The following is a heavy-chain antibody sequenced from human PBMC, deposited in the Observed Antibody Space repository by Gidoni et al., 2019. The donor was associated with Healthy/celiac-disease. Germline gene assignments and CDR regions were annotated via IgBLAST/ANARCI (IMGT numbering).Heavy chain of an antibody. CDR3: ARDPKTYSSSWPQPSDAFDI. CDR2: IIPILGIA. D-gene: IGHD6-13*01. Sequence: QVQLVQSGAEVKKPGSSVKVSCKASGGTFSSYTIIWVRQAPGQGLERMGRIIPILGIANYAQKFQGRVTITADKSTSTAYMELSSLRSEDTAVYYCARDPKTYSSSWPQPSDAFDIWGQGTMVTVSS. J-gene: IGHJ3*02. CDR1: GGTFSSYT. V-gene: IGHV1-69*08.